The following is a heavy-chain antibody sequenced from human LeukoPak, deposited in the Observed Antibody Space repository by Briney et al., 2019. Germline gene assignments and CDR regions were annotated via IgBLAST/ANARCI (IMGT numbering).Heavy chain of an antibody. Sequence: SQTLSLTCTVSGGSIYSSSYYWGWIRQPAGKGLEWVGTIYYTGSTYYTPSLKIRLTISLYPSKIQFSLRLSSVTAADTAVYYCASLWGPWPAGDYWGQGTLVTVSS. CDR1: GGSIYSSSYY. CDR3: ASLWGPWPAGDY. J-gene: IGHJ4*02. V-gene: IGHV4-39*01. CDR2: IYYTGST. D-gene: IGHD3-16*01.